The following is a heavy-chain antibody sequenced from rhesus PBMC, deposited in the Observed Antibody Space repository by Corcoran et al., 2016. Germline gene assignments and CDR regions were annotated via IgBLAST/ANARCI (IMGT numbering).Heavy chain of an antibody. J-gene: IGHJ4*01. CDR3: ARGYSSVDY. CDR2: IYGSGGSP. CDR1: AASISSNY. V-gene: IGHV4S2*01. Sequence: QVQLQESGPGLVKPSETLPLTCAVSAASISSNYWSWIRQAPGKGLEWIGRIYGSGGSPDYNPSLKSRVTISIDTSKNQFSLKLSSVTAADTAVYYCARGYSSVDYWGQGVLVTVSS. D-gene: IGHD5-24*01.